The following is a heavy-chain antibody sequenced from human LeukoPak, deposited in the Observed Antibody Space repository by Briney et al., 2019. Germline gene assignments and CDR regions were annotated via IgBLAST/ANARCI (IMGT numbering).Heavy chain of an antibody. J-gene: IGHJ4*02. V-gene: IGHV4-34*01. D-gene: IGHD2-21*01. CDR1: GGSFSGYY. CDR3: ARGGRFPCDY. Sequence: SETLSLTCAVYGGSFSGYYWSWIRQPPGKGLEWIGEINHSGSTNYNPSLKNRVTISVDTSKNQFSLKLSSVTAADTAVYYCARGGRFPCDYWGQGTLVTVSS. CDR2: INHSGST.